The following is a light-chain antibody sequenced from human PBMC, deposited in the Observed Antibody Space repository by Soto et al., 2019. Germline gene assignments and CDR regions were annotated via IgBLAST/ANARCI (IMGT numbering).Light chain of an antibody. V-gene: IGKV3-15*01. Sequence: EIVMTQSPATLSVSPGERATLSCRASQSVSSNLAWYQQKPGQAPRLLIYGASTRATGISARFSGSGSGTGFTLTISSLQSEDFAVYYCQQYNNWPPLTFGGGTKVEI. CDR1: QSVSSN. CDR3: QQYNNWPPLT. J-gene: IGKJ4*01. CDR2: GAS.